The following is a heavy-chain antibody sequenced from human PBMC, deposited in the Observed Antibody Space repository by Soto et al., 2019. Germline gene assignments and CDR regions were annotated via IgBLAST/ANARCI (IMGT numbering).Heavy chain of an antibody. CDR2: ITAGDGKT. Sequence: QVHLVQSGAEVKKPGASVKVSCKASGYNCTQYTIHWVRQAPGQRLEWMGWITAGDGKTQYSKKFQTRVTIRSDVSATTVYMDLNSLRSEDTSVYYCARDLYSSSFFWFDAWGRGTLVIVSS. CDR1: GYNCTQYT. CDR3: ARDLYSSSFFWFDA. J-gene: IGHJ5*02. D-gene: IGHD2-2*01. V-gene: IGHV1-3*01.